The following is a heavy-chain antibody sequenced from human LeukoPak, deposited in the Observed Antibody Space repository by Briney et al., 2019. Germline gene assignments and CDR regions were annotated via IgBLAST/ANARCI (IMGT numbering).Heavy chain of an antibody. J-gene: IGHJ4*02. CDR2: IRSEAYGGTT. CDR1: GFTFGDYA. Sequence: GGSLRLSCTASGFTFGDYAMSWFRQAPGKGLEWVGFIRSEAYGGTTEYAASVKGRFTISRDDSKSIAYLQMNSLKTENTAVYYCTSIPGYSYGPFDYWGQGTLVTVSS. D-gene: IGHD5-18*01. CDR3: TSIPGYSYGPFDY. V-gene: IGHV3-49*03.